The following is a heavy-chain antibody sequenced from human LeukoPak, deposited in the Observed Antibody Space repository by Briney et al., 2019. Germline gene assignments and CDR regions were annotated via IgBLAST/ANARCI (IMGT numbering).Heavy chain of an antibody. Sequence: ASVKVSCKASGYTFTGYYMHWVRQAPGQGLEWMGWINPNSGGTNYAQKFQGRVTMTRDTSTSTVYMELSSLRSEDTAVYYCARATLVYGDYNFDYWGQGTLVTVSS. CDR3: ARATLVYGDYNFDY. V-gene: IGHV1-2*02. D-gene: IGHD4-17*01. J-gene: IGHJ4*02. CDR1: GYTFTGYY. CDR2: INPNSGGT.